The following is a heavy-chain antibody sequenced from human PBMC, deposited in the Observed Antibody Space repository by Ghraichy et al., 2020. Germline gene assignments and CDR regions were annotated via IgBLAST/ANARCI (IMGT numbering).Heavy chain of an antibody. CDR2: IWYDGGNE. CDR1: GFTFSNYA. V-gene: IGHV3-33*01. CDR3: ARDYFDSVSYYFDF. J-gene: IGHJ4*02. Sequence: GGSLRLSCAASGFTFSNYAMYWVRQAPGKGLEWLAVIWYDGGNEYYADSVKGRFSVSRDNSKNILYLQMNSLRADDTAMYYCARDYFDSVSYYFDFWGQGTLVTVSS. D-gene: IGHD3-10*01.